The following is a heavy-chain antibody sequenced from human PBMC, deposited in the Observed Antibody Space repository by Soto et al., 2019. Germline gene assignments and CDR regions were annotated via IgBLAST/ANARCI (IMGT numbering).Heavy chain of an antibody. CDR3: ATQGRKNTEFDF. J-gene: IGHJ4*02. V-gene: IGHV1-18*01. D-gene: IGHD5-18*01. CDR1: GYTFTSYG. Sequence: APAKVSCNASGYTFTSYGINWVRQAPGQGLEWMGWISASNGHTNYSQKPQGRVTIPPRTSASTAYMDLSSLRSEDTAVYYCATQGRKNTEFDFWVQGTLVXVSS. CDR2: ISASNGHT.